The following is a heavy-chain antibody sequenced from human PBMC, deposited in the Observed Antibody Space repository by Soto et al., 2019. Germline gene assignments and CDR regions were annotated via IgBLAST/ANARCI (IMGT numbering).Heavy chain of an antibody. CDR2: ISSLSSYI. J-gene: IGHJ4*02. V-gene: IGHV3-21*01. Sequence: EVQLVESGGGLVKPGGSLRVSCVASGFTFSSYSMNWVRQAPGKGLEWVSSISSLSSYIYYADSVKGRFTISRDNAKNSLYLQMNSLRAEDTAIYYCARGELWFDYWGQGTLVTVSP. CDR1: GFTFSSYS. D-gene: IGHD5-18*01. CDR3: ARGELWFDY.